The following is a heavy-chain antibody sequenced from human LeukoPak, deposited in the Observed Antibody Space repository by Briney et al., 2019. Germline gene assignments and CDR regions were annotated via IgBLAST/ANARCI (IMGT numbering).Heavy chain of an antibody. J-gene: IGHJ4*02. CDR1: GFTFSGYS. CDR2: ISSSTSYI. CDR3: AKYRSAWSFDY. V-gene: IGHV3-21*04. D-gene: IGHD6-13*01. Sequence: GGSLRLSCAASGFTFSGYSMNWVRQAPGKGLEWVSSISSSTSYIFYADSMKGRFTISRDNAKNSLYLQMNSLRAEDTAVYYCAKYRSAWSFDYWGQGTLVTVSS.